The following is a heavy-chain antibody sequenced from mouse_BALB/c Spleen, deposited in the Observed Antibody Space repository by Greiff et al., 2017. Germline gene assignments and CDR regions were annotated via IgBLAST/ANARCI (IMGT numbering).Heavy chain of an antibody. D-gene: IGHD3-3*01. V-gene: IGHV5-9-3*01. J-gene: IGHJ4*01. CDR2: ISSGGSYT. CDR3: ARILVGAMDY. Sequence: EVKLMESGGGLVKPGGSLKLSCAASGFTFSSYAMSWVRQTPEKRLEWVATISSGGSYTYYPDSVKGRFTISRDNAKNTLYLQMSSLRSEDTAMYYCARILVGAMDYWGQGTSVTVSS. CDR1: GFTFSSYA.